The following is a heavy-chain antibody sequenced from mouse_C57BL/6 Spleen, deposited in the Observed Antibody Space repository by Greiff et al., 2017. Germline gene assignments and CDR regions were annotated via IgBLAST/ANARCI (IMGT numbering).Heavy chain of an antibody. D-gene: IGHD1-1*01. CDR1: GYTFTSYW. CDR2: IDPSDSYT. J-gene: IGHJ2*01. V-gene: IGHV1-69*01. Sequence: QVQLQQPGAELVMPGASVKLSCKASGYTFTSYWMHWVKQRPGQGLEWIGEIDPSDSYTNYNQKFKGKSTLTVDKSSSTAYMQLSSLTSEDSAVSYCARDYYGSSYGFDYWGQGTTLTVSS. CDR3: ARDYYGSSYGFDY.